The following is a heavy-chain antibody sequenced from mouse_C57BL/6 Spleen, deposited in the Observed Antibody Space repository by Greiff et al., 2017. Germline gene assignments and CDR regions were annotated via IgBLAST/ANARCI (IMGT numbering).Heavy chain of an antibody. CDR1: GYTFTDYE. Sequence: QVHVKQSGAELVRPGASVTLSCKASGYTFTDYEMHWVKQTPVHGLEWIGAIDPETGGTAYNQKFKGKAILTADKSSSTAYMELRSLTSEDSAVYYCTRRLTGPYAMDYWGQGTSVTVSS. CDR3: TRRLTGPYAMDY. J-gene: IGHJ4*01. D-gene: IGHD4-1*01. V-gene: IGHV1-15*01. CDR2: IDPETGGT.